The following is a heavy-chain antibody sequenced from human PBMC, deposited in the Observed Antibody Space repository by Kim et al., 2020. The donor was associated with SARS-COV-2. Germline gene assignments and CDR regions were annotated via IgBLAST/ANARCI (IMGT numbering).Heavy chain of an antibody. J-gene: IGHJ2*01. CDR2: IIPILGIA. D-gene: IGHD2-21*02. V-gene: IGHV1-69*04. Sequence: SVKVSCKASGGTFSSYAISWVRQAPGQGLEWMGRIIPILGIANYAQKFQGRVTITADKSTSTAYMELSSLRSEDTAVYYCARELVRLKGYCGGDCYSSWYFDLWGRGTLVTVSS. CDR3: ARELVRLKGYCGGDCYSSWYFDL. CDR1: GGTFSSYA.